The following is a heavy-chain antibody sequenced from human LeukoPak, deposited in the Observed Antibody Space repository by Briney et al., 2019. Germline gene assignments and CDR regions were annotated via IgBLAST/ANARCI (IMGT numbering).Heavy chain of an antibody. D-gene: IGHD3-3*01. V-gene: IGHV3-66*01. J-gene: IGHJ6*02. Sequence: GGSLRLSCAASGFTVSSNYMSWVRQAPGKGLEWDSVIYSGGSTYYADSVKGRFTISRDNSKNTLYLQMNSLRAEDTAVYYCAREIYYDFWSGYPSNGMDVWGQGTTVTVSS. CDR1: GFTVSSNY. CDR2: IYSGGST. CDR3: AREIYYDFWSGYPSNGMDV.